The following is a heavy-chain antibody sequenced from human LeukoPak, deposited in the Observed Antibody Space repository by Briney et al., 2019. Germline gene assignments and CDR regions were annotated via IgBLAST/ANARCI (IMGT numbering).Heavy chain of an antibody. Sequence: GGSLRLSCAASTLTFSTYWMTWIRQTPGKGLEFVANINQDGSVKNYVGSVKGRFTISRANAKTSLYLQMNSLRADDTAVYYCARDPGFSSFDYWGQGTLVTVSS. CDR3: ARDPGFSSFDY. CDR1: TLTFSTYW. J-gene: IGHJ4*02. V-gene: IGHV3-7*01. CDR2: INQDGSVK. D-gene: IGHD3-3*02.